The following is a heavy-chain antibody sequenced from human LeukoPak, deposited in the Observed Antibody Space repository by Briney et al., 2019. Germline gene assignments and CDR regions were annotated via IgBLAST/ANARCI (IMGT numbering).Heavy chain of an antibody. CDR3: AGLVGRYSSGLYYYYFDY. J-gene: IGHJ4*02. CDR2: MYLSGTT. V-gene: IGHV4-4*02. D-gene: IGHD3-22*01. CDR1: GDSINSLDL. Sequence: SETLSLTCTVSGDSINSLDLWSWVRQPPGKGLEWIGEMYLSGTTHSNPSVKSRVTISIDKPKNRFFLNLSSVTAADTAVYYCAGLVGRYSSGLYYYYFDYWGQGTLVTVSS.